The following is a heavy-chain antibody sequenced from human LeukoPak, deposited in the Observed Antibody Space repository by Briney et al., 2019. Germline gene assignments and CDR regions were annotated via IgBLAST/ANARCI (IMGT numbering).Heavy chain of an antibody. CDR3: ARQFIEYSSSSSGADYYYMDV. D-gene: IGHD6-6*01. CDR1: GYSFTSYW. J-gene: IGHJ6*03. CDR2: IYPGDSDT. Sequence: GESLKISCKGSGYSFTSYWIGWVRQMPGKGLEWMGIIYPGDSDTRYSPSFQGQVTISADKSISTAYLQWSSLKASDTAMYYCARQFIEYSSSSSGADYYYMDVWGKGTTVTVSS. V-gene: IGHV5-51*01.